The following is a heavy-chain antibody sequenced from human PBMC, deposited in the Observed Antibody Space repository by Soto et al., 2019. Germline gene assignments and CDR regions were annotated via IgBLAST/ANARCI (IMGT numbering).Heavy chain of an antibody. CDR3: ARQKDPYYYGMDV. CDR1: GASISNYY. CDR2: IYHTGIT. V-gene: IGHV4-59*08. Sequence: SETLSLTCTVSGASISNYYWSWIRQPPGKGLEWIGYIYHTGITSYNPSLTSRVTISVDTSENQVSLKLTFVTAADTAVYYCARQKDPYYYGMDVWGQGFTVTVS. J-gene: IGHJ6*02.